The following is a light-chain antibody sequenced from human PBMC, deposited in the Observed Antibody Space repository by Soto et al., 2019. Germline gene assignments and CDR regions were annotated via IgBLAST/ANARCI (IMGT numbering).Light chain of an antibody. CDR3: QKYKSALRGT. V-gene: IGKV1-27*01. J-gene: IGKJ1*01. CDR2: AAS. Sequence: IQITRSPSSLSASVGDRVTITCRASQGISNYLAWYQQKPGKVPKLLIYAASTLQSGVPSRFSGSGSGTDFTLTISSLQPEDVATYYCQKYKSALRGTFCQGTKVDIK. CDR1: QGISNY.